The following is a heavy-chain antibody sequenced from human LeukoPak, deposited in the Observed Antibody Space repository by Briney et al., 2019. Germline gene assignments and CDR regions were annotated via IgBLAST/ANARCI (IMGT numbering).Heavy chain of an antibody. CDR1: GFTFSSYS. V-gene: IGHV3-23*01. CDR2: ISGSGDST. CDR3: AKDSPSAPVTSV. Sequence: PGGSLRLSCAASGFTFSSYSMNWVRQAPGKGLEWVSTISGSGDSTYYVDSVKGRFTISRDNSKNTLYLQVNSLRAEDTAVYYCAKDSPSAPVTSVWGQGTLVTVSS. D-gene: IGHD4-17*01. J-gene: IGHJ4*02.